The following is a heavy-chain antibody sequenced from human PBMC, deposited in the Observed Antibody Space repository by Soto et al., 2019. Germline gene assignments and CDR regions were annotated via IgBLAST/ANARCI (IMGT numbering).Heavy chain of an antibody. CDR3: ARGVMITFGGVIVLDAFDI. J-gene: IGHJ3*02. CDR1: GFTFSSYW. CDR2: INSDGSST. V-gene: IGHV3-74*01. D-gene: IGHD3-16*02. Sequence: GGSLRLSCAASGFTFSSYWMHWVRQAPGKGLVWVSRINSDGSSTSYADSVKGRFTISRDNAKNTLYLQMNSLRAEDTAVYYCARGVMITFGGVIVLDAFDIWGQGTMVTVSS.